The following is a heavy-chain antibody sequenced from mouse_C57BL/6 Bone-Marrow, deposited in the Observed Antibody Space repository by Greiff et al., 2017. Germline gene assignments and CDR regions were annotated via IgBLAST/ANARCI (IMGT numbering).Heavy chain of an antibody. V-gene: IGHV5-9*01. Sequence: EVMLVESGGGLVKPGGSLKLSCAASGFTFSSYTMSWVRKTPEKRLQWVAAISGGGGNTYYPDSVKGRFTISRDNDKNILYLQMSSLRSEDTALYYCSRQVTTVLATKYFDVWGTVTTVTVSS. CDR3: SRQVTTVLATKYFDV. CDR2: ISGGGGNT. D-gene: IGHD1-1*01. J-gene: IGHJ1*03. CDR1: GFTFSSYT.